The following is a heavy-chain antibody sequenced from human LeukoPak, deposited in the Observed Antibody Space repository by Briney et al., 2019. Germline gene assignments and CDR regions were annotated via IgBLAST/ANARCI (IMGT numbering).Heavy chain of an antibody. D-gene: IGHD6-13*01. V-gene: IGHV1-2*04. CDR3: ARGGGYSSPGDYYYGMDV. Sequence: ASVKVSCKASGYTFTGYYMHWVRQAPGQGLEWMGWINPNSGGTNYAQKFQGWVTMTRDTSISTAYMELSRLRSDDTAVYYCARGGGYSSPGDYYYGMDVWGQGTTVTVSS. CDR1: GYTFTGYY. CDR2: INPNSGGT. J-gene: IGHJ6*02.